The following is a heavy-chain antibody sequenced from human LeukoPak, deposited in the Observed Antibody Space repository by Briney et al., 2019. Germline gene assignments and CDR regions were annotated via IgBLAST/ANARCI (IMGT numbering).Heavy chain of an antibody. D-gene: IGHD2-15*01. CDR2: IYYSGST. V-gene: IGHV4-39*07. CDR3: AREGLGSSWYSD. Sequence: SETLSLTCTVSGGSISSSRYYWGWIRQPPGKGLEWIGSIYYSGSTYYNPSLKSRVTISVDASKNQFSLKLSSVTAADTAVYYCAREGLGSSWYSDLGQGTLVTVSS. CDR1: GGSISSSRYY. J-gene: IGHJ4*02.